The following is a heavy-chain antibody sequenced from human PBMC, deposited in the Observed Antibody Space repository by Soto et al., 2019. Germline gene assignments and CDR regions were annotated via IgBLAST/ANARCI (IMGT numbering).Heavy chain of an antibody. CDR2: IQSGGTT. J-gene: IGHJ4*02. CDR3: ARDRSASLRIAVAADY. V-gene: IGHV3-66*01. Sequence: GGSLRLSCAASGFTVSSKYMTWVRQAPGKGLEWVSLIQSGGTTYYADSVKGRFTISRDNAKNSLYLQMNSLRAEDTAVYYCARDRSASLRIAVAADYWGQGTLVTVSS. D-gene: IGHD6-19*01. CDR1: GFTVSSKY.